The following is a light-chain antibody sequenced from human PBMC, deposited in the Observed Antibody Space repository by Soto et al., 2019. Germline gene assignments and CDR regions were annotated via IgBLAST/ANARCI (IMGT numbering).Light chain of an antibody. V-gene: IGKV3-15*01. Sequence: EVLMTQSPATLSVSPGDRATLSCRASQSINSNLAWYQQQPGQAPRLLIYAASTRATAVPDRFSGSGSGTEFTLTISSLQSEDFAVYYCQQYNNWPPTTFGQGTRLEIK. CDR2: AAS. J-gene: IGKJ5*01. CDR1: QSINSN. CDR3: QQYNNWPPTT.